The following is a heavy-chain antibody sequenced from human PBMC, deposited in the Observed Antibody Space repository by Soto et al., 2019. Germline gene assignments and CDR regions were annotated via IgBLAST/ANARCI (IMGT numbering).Heavy chain of an antibody. V-gene: IGHV3-21*01. Sequence: PGGSLRLSCAASGFTFSSYSMNWVRQAPGKGLEWVSSISSSSSYIYYADSVKGRFTISRDNAKNSLYLQMNSLRAEDTAVYYCAREVYYDSSGPNFDYWGQGTLVTVSS. CDR2: ISSSSSYI. CDR1: GFTFSSYS. D-gene: IGHD3-22*01. J-gene: IGHJ4*02. CDR3: AREVYYDSSGPNFDY.